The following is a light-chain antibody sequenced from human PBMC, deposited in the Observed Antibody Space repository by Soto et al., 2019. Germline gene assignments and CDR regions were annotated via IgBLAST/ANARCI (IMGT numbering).Light chain of an antibody. V-gene: IGKV1-5*03. J-gene: IGKJ1*01. CDR2: KAS. Sequence: DIQMTQSPSILSASVGDSVTITCRASQSISGWLAWYQQKPGKAPKLLISKASTLESGVPSRFSGSGSGTEFTLTIIXLXXDDFATYYCQQYNSYSLTFGQGTKVEI. CDR1: QSISGW. CDR3: QQYNSYSLT.